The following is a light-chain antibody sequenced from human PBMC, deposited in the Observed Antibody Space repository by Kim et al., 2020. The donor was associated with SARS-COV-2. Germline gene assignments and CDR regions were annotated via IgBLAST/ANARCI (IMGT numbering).Light chain of an antibody. CDR2: QDF. CDR1: KLGEKY. J-gene: IGLJ2*01. Sequence: SYELTQPPSVSVSPGQTVTLTCSGDKLGEKYSCWYQQRSGQSPILLIYQDFKRPSGIPERFSGSNFGNTATLTISGTQTVGEADYYCQAWDSGTVVFGGGTKVTVL. V-gene: IGLV3-1*01. CDR3: QAWDSGTVV.